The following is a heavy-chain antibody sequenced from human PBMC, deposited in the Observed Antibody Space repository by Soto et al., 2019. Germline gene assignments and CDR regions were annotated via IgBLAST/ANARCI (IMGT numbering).Heavy chain of an antibody. V-gene: IGHV3-23*01. Sequence: GGSLRLSCAASGFTFSSYAMSWVRQAPGKGLEWVSAISGSGGSTYYADSVKGRFTISRDNSKNTLYLQMNSLRAEDTAVYYCAKDPYLKWLRTTYYFDYWGQGTLVTVSS. CDR2: ISGSGGST. CDR1: GFTFSSYA. J-gene: IGHJ4*02. D-gene: IGHD5-12*01. CDR3: AKDPYLKWLRTTYYFDY.